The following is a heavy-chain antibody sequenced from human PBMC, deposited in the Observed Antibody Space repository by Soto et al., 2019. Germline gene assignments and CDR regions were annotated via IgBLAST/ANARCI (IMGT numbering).Heavy chain of an antibody. J-gene: IGHJ3*02. Sequence: GGSLRLSCAASGFTFSIYSMNWVRQAPGKGLEWVSYIMPGSSHIFYADSVKGRFTISRDNAKNSLYLQMNSLRAEDTAVYYCARDKSYYYDSSGYYSGLDIWGQGTMVTVSS. V-gene: IGHV3-48*01. CDR1: GFTFSIYS. D-gene: IGHD3-22*01. CDR2: IMPGSSHI. CDR3: ARDKSYYYDSSGYYSGLDI.